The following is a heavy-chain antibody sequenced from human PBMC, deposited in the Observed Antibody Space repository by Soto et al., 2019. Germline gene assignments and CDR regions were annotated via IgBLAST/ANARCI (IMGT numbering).Heavy chain of an antibody. CDR2: IYWDDNK. CDR1: GFSLSTSGVG. Sequence: QISMKESGPTLVKPTQTLTLTCSFTGFSLSTSGVGVGWIRQPPGKALEWLALIYWDDNKRYSPSLKKRFTSTKDTSKNKVICRMTNLDPVDTATYYSAHGLATFRVIKYIYFDSWGHGTLVTVSS. J-gene: IGHJ4*01. D-gene: IGHD3-3*01. CDR3: AHGLATFRVIKYIYFDS. V-gene: IGHV2-5*02.